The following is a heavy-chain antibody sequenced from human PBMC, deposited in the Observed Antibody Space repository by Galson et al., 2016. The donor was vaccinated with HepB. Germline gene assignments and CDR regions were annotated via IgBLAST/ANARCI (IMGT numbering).Heavy chain of an antibody. CDR3: AKTFTGTFYDDAFDV. J-gene: IGHJ3*01. D-gene: IGHD3-9*01. V-gene: IGHV3-23*01. CDR1: GFIFENYA. Sequence: GSLRLSCAVSGFIFENYAMGWVRQAPGKGLEWVSSITGSGSSAYYAASVKGRFTISKDFSRDTLYLDLYRLRAEDTALYFCAKTFTGTFYDDAFDVWGQGTMVTVSS. CDR2: ITGSGSSA.